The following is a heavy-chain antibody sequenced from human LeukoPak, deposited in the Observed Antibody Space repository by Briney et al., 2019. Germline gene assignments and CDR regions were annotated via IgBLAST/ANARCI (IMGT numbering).Heavy chain of an antibody. CDR1: GFTFTSYT. V-gene: IGHV3-21*01. Sequence: GGSLRLSCAASGFTFTSYTMNWVRQAPGKGLEWVSSITSSSSYIYYADLVKGRFTISRDNAKNSLYLQMTSLRVEDTAVYYCAKTYGHFDDWGQGTLVTVSS. J-gene: IGHJ4*02. D-gene: IGHD4-17*01. CDR2: ITSSSSYI. CDR3: AKTYGHFDD.